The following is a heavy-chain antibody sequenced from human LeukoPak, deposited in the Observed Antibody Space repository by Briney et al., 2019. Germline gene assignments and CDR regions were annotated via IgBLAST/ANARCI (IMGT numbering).Heavy chain of an antibody. D-gene: IGHD4-17*01. J-gene: IGHJ4*02. CDR2: ILPIVNTV. V-gene: IGHV1-69*01. CDR3: ARLTIGDYGDRESGFDY. CDR1: GGSFSSYA. Sequence: GASVKVSCKASGGSFSSYAISWVRQAPGQGLEWMGGILPIVNTVDYAQKFQGRVTITADESTSTAYMDLSSLRSEDTAVYYCARLTIGDYGDRESGFDYWGQGTLVTVSS.